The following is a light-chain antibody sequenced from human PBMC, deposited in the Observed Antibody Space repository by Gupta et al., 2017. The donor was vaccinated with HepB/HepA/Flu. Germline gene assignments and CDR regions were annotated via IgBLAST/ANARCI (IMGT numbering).Light chain of an antibody. CDR1: SSDGGGYQF. Sequence: SPLTQPASVSGSPGQSITTCCTGTSSDGGGYQFFSWHQQHPDKAPKLIIYDVSNRPSGLSNRFSGSKSGNTASLTISGLPVEDEADYYCSSYTSSSSLEGVFGTGTKVTVL. J-gene: IGLJ1*01. CDR3: SSYTSSSSLEGV. CDR2: DVS. V-gene: IGLV2-14*01.